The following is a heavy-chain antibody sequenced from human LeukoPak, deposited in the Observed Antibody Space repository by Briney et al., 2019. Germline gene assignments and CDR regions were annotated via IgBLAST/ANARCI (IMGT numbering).Heavy chain of an antibody. D-gene: IGHD4-17*01. J-gene: IGHJ4*02. V-gene: IGHV3-7*01. CDR3: ARSKRTTVTLMLDN. CDR2: IKQDGSEE. Sequence: GGSLRLSCAASGFTFSNYWMSWVRQAPGKGLEWVANIKQDGSEEYYVDSVKGRFTISRDNAKNSLYLQMNSLRAEDTAVYYCARSKRTTVTLMLDNWGQGTLVTVSS. CDR1: GFTFSNYW.